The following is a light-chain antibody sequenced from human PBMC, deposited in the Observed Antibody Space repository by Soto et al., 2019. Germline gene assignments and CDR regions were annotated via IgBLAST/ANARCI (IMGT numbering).Light chain of an antibody. J-gene: IGLJ1*01. CDR3: SSYTSNNSFYV. CDR1: SSDVGGYNF. Sequence: QSALTQPASVSGSPGQSITISCTGTSSDVGGYNFVSWYRQRPGKAPKLMIYDVSNRPSGVSDRFSGSKSGNTASLTISGLRTEDEAEYYCSSYTSNNSFYVFGTGTKVTVL. V-gene: IGLV2-14*03. CDR2: DVS.